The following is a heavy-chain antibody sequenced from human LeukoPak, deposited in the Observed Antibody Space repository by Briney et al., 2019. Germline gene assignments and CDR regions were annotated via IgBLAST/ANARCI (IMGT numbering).Heavy chain of an antibody. CDR3: ALGLLLDY. D-gene: IGHD3-22*01. CDR2: IYYSGST. CDR1: GGSISSSSYY. J-gene: IGHJ4*02. Sequence: PSETLSLTCTVSGGSISSSSYYWGWIRQPPGKGLEWIGSIYYSGSTYYNPSLKSRVTISVDTSKNQFSLKLSSVTAADTAVYYCALGLLLDYWRQGTLVTVSS. V-gene: IGHV4-39*01.